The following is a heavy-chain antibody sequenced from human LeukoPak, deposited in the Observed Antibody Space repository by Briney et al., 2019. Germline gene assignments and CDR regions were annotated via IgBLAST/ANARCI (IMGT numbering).Heavy chain of an antibody. J-gene: IGHJ5*02. D-gene: IGHD3-10*01. V-gene: IGHV1-8*01. CDR2: MNPKTGNT. Sequence: GASVKVSCKASGYTFTSYGINWVRQATGQGLEWMGWMNPKTGNTGYAQKFQGRVTMTRDTSISTAYMELISLRSEDTAVYYCARGLFWFGDLKTHWFDPWGQGTQVTVSS. CDR1: GYTFTSYG. CDR3: ARGLFWFGDLKTHWFDP.